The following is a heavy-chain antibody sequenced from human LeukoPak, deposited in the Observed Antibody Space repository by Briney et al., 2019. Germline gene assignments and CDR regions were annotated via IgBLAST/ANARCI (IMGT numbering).Heavy chain of an antibody. D-gene: IGHD3-9*01. Sequence: SETLSLTCTVSGASLSSSSYYWGWIRQPPGKGLEWIGNIYYSGSTYYNPSLKSRVTLSVDMSKNQLSLKLSSVTAADTAVYYCTRRHYHLLTGYYQSDHWGQGILVAVSS. V-gene: IGHV4-39*01. CDR3: TRRHYHLLTGYYQSDH. CDR2: IYYSGST. J-gene: IGHJ4*02. CDR1: GASLSSSSYY.